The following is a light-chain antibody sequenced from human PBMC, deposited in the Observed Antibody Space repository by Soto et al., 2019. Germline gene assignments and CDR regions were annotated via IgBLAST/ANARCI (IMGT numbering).Light chain of an antibody. CDR2: TVT. J-gene: IGLJ1*01. CDR1: SSDIGGYNY. Sequence: QSALTQPRSVSGSPGQSVTISCTGTSSDIGGYNYVSWYQQHPGKAPKLMIYTVTKRPSGVPDRFSGSKSDNTASLTISGFQADDEADYYCCSYTGSSSYVFGTGTKVTVL. CDR3: CSYTGSSSYV. V-gene: IGLV2-11*01.